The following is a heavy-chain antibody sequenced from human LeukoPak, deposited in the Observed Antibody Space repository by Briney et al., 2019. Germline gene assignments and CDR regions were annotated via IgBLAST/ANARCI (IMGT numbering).Heavy chain of an antibody. V-gene: IGHV3-66*02. D-gene: IGHD5-18*01. Sequence: GGSLRLPCAASGFTVSSNYMSWVRQAPGKGLEWVSVIYSGGSTYYADSVKGRFTISRDNSKNTLYLQMNSLRAEDTAVYYCAREKTGYSYGYNWFDPWGQGTLVTVSS. CDR3: AREKTGYSYGYNWFDP. J-gene: IGHJ5*02. CDR1: GFTVSSNY. CDR2: IYSGGST.